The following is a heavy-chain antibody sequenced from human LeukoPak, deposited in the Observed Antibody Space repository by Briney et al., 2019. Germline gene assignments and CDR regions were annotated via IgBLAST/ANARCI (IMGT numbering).Heavy chain of an antibody. D-gene: IGHD2-21*02. CDR2: ISSSSSYI. CDR3: AKDLESYCGGDCSIDFDY. Sequence: PGGSLRLSCAASGFTFSSYSMNWVRQAPGEGLEWVSSISSSSSYIYYADSVKGRFTIFRDNAKNSLYLQMNSLRAEDTAVYYCAKDLESYCGGDCSIDFDYWGQGTLVTVSS. J-gene: IGHJ4*02. CDR1: GFTFSSYS. V-gene: IGHV3-21*01.